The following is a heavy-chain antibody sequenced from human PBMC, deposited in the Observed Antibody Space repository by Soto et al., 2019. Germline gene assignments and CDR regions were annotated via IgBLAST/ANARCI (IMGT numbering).Heavy chain of an antibody. CDR1: GGPLSRGGYY. Sequence: PSETLSLTCTVSGGPLSRGGYYWSWIRQHPGKGLECIGYIFYTGSTYYNPSLKSRVTISVDTSKNQFSLKLTSVTAADTAVYYCARDKITGLFGYWGQGTLVTVSS. V-gene: IGHV4-31*03. CDR2: IFYTGST. J-gene: IGHJ4*02. D-gene: IGHD2-8*02. CDR3: ARDKITGLFGY.